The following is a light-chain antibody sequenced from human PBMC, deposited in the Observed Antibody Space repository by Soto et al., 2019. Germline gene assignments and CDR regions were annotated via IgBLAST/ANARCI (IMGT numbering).Light chain of an antibody. Sequence: DIQLTQSPSSLSASVGDRVTITCRASQGIRNELSWYQQKPGKAPKFLIFAASNLQSGVPSRFSGSGSGTEFTLTISSLQPDDFATYYCQQYNSYGTFGQGTKVDIK. V-gene: IGKV1-17*01. CDR2: AAS. CDR1: QGIRNE. J-gene: IGKJ1*01. CDR3: QQYNSYGT.